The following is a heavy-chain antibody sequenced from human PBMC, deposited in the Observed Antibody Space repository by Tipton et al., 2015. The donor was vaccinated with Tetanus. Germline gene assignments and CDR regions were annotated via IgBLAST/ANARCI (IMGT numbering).Heavy chain of an antibody. CDR2: IPFDGRNE. D-gene: IGHD2-15*01. J-gene: IGHJ4*02. CDR1: GFRFSYSG. CDR3: AKEFQRARIRFFDS. V-gene: IGHV3-30*18. Sequence: SLRLSCAASGFRFSYSGMHWVRQAPGKWLEWVAVIPFDGRNERYADSVKGRFIISRDNSKNTLYLQMNSLRPEDTAVYYCAKEFQRARIRFFDSWGQGSQVTASS.